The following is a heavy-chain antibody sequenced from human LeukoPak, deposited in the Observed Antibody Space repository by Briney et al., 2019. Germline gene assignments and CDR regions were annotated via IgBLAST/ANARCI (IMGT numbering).Heavy chain of an antibody. D-gene: IGHD1-26*01. Sequence: SETLSLTCAVSVYSISGGYYWGWFRQPPGKGREWIGSIYHSRTTYYNPSLKSRVTISVDTSKNQFSLKLSSVTAADTAVYYCTRVGVGATNPLRWGQGTLVTVSS. CDR2: IYHSRTT. J-gene: IGHJ4*02. CDR1: VYSISGGYY. V-gene: IGHV4-38-2*01. CDR3: TRVGVGATNPLR.